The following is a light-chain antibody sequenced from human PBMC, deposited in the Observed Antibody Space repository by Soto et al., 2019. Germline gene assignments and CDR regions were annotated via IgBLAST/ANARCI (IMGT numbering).Light chain of an antibody. J-gene: IGKJ3*01. Sequence: EIVLTQSPGTLSLSPGERATLSCRASRSVSSRYFAWYQQKPGQAPRLLIYGASSRATGIPDKFSGSGSGTDFTLTISRLEPEDFAVYYCQQFGSSPLFTFGPGTKVDVK. CDR2: GAS. CDR1: RSVSSRY. V-gene: IGKV3-20*01. CDR3: QQFGSSPLFT.